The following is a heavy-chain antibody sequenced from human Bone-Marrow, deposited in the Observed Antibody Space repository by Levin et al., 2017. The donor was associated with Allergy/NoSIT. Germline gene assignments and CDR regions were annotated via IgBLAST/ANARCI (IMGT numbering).Heavy chain of an antibody. CDR2: INPNSGGT. CDR1: GYTFTGHY. D-gene: IGHD3-3*02. Sequence: GESLKISCKTSGYTFTGHYMDWVRQAPGQGLEWMGWINPNSGGTNFAQKFQGRVTMTRDTSISTVYMELSGLRSDDTAVYYCARERSHFSTPEFDVWGQGTMVTVSA. V-gene: IGHV1-2*02. CDR3: ARERSHFSTPEFDV. J-gene: IGHJ3*01.